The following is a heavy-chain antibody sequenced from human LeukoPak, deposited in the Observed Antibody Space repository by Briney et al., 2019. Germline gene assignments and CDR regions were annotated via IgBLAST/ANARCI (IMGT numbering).Heavy chain of an antibody. J-gene: IGHJ3*02. D-gene: IGHD3-10*01. CDR2: MNEYSTTI. CDR1: GFPFNSFW. V-gene: IGHV3-74*01. CDR3: ARDYAGLGAFDI. Sequence: GGSLRLSCAASGFPFNSFWMHWVRQAPGKGLVWVSDMNEYSTTIRYADSVKGRFTISRDNAKSILYLQMNSLRAEDTAVYCCARDYAGLGAFDIWGQGTMVTVSS.